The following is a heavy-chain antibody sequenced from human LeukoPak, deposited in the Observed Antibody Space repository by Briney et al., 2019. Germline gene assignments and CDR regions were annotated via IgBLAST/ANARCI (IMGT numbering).Heavy chain of an antibody. CDR1: GYTFTGYY. CDR2: INPNSGGT. J-gene: IGHJ4*02. CDR3: ARGSSRYGDYLIDY. D-gene: IGHD4-17*01. Sequence: ASVKVSXKASGYTFTGYYMHWVRQAPGQGLEWMGRINPNSGGTNYAQKFQGRVTMTRDTSISTAYMELSRLRSDDTAVYYCARGSSRYGDYLIDYWGQGTLVTVSS. V-gene: IGHV1-2*06.